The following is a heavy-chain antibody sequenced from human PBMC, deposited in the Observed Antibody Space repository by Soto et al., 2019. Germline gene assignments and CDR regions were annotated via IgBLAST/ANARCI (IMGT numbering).Heavy chain of an antibody. Sequence: QVQLVQSGAEVKKPGSSVKVSCKASGGTFSSYAISWVRQAPGQGLEWMGGIIPIFGTADYAQKFQGRVTITADESSSTADTELSSLRSENTAVYYCAIHSGSPPEGQYYYGIDVWGQGTTVTVSS. V-gene: IGHV1-69*12. CDR2: IIPIFGTA. CDR3: AIHSGSPPEGQYYYGIDV. J-gene: IGHJ6*02. CDR1: GGTFSSYA. D-gene: IGHD1-26*01.